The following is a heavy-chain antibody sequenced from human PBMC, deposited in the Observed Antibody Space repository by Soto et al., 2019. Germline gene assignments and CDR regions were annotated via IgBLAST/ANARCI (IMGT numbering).Heavy chain of an antibody. J-gene: IGHJ6*02. V-gene: IGHV3-30-3*01. CDR2: LSYDGSNK. D-gene: IGHD6-19*01. CDR1: GFTFSSYA. CDR3: ARDGGWLTFYYYYYYGMDV. Sequence: QVQLVESGGGVVQPGRSLRLSCAASGFTFSSYAMHWVRQAPGKGLEWVAVLSYDGSNKYYADSVKGRFTISRDNSKNTLYLQMNSLRAEDTAVYYCARDGGWLTFYYYYYYGMDVWGQGTTVTVSS.